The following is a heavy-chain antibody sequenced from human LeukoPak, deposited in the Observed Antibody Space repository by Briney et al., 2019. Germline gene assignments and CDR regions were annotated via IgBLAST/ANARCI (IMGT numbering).Heavy chain of an antibody. J-gene: IGHJ4*02. CDR1: GFTFSSYS. V-gene: IGHV3-21*01. Sequence: PGGSLRLSCAASGFTFSSYSMNWVRQAPGKGLEWVSSISSSSSYIYYADSVKGRFTISRDNAKNSLYLQMNSLRAEDTAVYYCARSLSALGYFDYWGQGTLVTASS. CDR2: ISSSSSYI. CDR3: ARSLSALGYFDY.